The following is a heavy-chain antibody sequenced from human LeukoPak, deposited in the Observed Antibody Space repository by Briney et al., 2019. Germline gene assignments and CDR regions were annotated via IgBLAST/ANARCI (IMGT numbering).Heavy chain of an antibody. CDR3: ATDPRFLEWLGNDAFDI. D-gene: IGHD3-3*01. CDR1: GYTFTSYD. J-gene: IGHJ3*02. Sequence: ASVKVSCKASGYTFTSYDINWVRQATGQGLEWMGGFDPEDGETIYAQKFQGRVTMTEDTSTDTAYMELSSLRSEDTAVYYCATDPRFLEWLGNDAFDIWGQGTMVTVSS. CDR2: FDPEDGET. V-gene: IGHV1-24*01.